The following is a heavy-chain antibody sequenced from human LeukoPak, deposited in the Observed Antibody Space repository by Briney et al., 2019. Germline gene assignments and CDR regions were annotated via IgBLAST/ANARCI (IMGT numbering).Heavy chain of an antibody. CDR3: ARGGTPTTTFGGY. CDR1: GYIFTIYG. J-gene: IGHJ4*02. Sequence: AASVKVSCKASGYIFTIYGINWVRQAPGQGLEWMGWISADNGDTNYAQKFQGRVNMTTDTSTSTVYVELRSLRSDDTALYYCARGGTPTTTFGGYWGQGTMVTVSS. D-gene: IGHD3-16*01. V-gene: IGHV1-18*01. CDR2: ISADNGDT.